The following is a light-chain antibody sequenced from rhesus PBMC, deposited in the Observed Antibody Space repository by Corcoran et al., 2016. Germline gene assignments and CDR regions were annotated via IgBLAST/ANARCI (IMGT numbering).Light chain of an antibody. Sequence: DIQMTQSPSSLSASVGDRVTITCRASENVNNYLNWYQQKLGKPPKLLIYKASTLQSGVPSRFSGSGSGTDYTFTISSLQTEDVATYYCQHDYGTPRTFGQGTKVEIK. CDR2: KAS. J-gene: IGKJ1*01. CDR1: ENVNNY. V-gene: IGKV1-74*01. CDR3: QHDYGTPRT.